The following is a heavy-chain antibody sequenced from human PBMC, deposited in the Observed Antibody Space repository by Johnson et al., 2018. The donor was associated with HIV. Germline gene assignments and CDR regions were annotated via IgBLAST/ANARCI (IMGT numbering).Heavy chain of an antibody. J-gene: IGHJ3*02. CDR1: GFSVSNNY. CDR3: ARSGTYMSSWSGGNDVFDI. CDR2: IYSGGST. D-gene: IGHD6-13*01. V-gene: IGHV3-53*01. Sequence: AQLVESGGGLIQPGGSLRLSCVISGFSVSNNYMSWVRQAPGKGLEWVSVIYSGGSTSYAESVKDRFTISRDNYKNTVNLQMNSLRADDTAVYYCARSGTYMSSWSGGNDVFDIWGQGTMVTVSS.